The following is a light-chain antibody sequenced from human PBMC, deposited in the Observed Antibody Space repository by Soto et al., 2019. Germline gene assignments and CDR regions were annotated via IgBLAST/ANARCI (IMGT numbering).Light chain of an antibody. CDR1: QSINSL. CDR2: KAS. CDR3: LQYYAYPT. V-gene: IGKV1-5*03. Sequence: DIQMTQSPSTLSASVGDRVTITCRASQSINSLLAWCQQKPGKAPEILIYKASSLESGVPSRFSGSGSGTEFTPTISSLQPDDSAAYYCLQYYAYPTFGQGTKV. J-gene: IGKJ1*01.